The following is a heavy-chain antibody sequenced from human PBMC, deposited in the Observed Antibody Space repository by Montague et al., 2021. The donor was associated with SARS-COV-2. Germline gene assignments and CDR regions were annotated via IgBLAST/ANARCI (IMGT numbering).Heavy chain of an antibody. CDR3: ARLSSDIGGYFWFDP. Sequence: SETLSLTCAVSGGPISSGTWWTWVRQPPGKGLEWIGEISHSGGTNYNPSLKSRVTISVDESKNQFSLNLNSVTAADTAVYYCARLSSDIGGYFWFDPWGQGTLVSVSS. D-gene: IGHD1-26*01. CDR2: ISHSGGT. V-gene: IGHV4-4*02. J-gene: IGHJ5*02. CDR1: GGPISSGTW.